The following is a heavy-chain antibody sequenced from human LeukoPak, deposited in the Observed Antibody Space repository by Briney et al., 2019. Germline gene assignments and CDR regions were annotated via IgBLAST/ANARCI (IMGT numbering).Heavy chain of an antibody. J-gene: IGHJ4*02. Sequence: GGSLRLSCAASGFTFSSYGMHWVRQAPGKGLEWVAVISYDGSNKYYADSVKGRFTISRDNSKNTLYLQMNSLRAEDTAVYYCARLPGQHPDYWGQGTLVTVSS. CDR1: GFTFSSYG. CDR2: ISYDGSNK. V-gene: IGHV3-30*03. CDR3: ARLPGQHPDY.